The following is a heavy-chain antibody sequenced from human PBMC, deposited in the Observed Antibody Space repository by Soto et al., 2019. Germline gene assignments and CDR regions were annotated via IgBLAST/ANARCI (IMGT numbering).Heavy chain of an antibody. D-gene: IGHD3-16*01. CDR3: ARGYQRFYTYYFDY. Sequence: GGSLRLSCAASGFTFSSYAMHWVRQAPGKGLEWVAVISYDGSNKYYADSVKGRFTISRDNSKNTLYLQMNSLRAEDTAVYYCARGYQRFYTYYFDYWGQGTLVTVSS. CDR2: ISYDGSNK. CDR1: GFTFSSYA. J-gene: IGHJ4*02. V-gene: IGHV3-30-3*01.